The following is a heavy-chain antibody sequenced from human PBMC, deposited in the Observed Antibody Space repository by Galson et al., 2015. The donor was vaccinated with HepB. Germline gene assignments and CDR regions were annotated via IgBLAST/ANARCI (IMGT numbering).Heavy chain of an antibody. V-gene: IGHV3-30-3*01. Sequence: SLRLSCAASGFTFSSYAMHWVRQAPGKGLEWVAVISYDGSNKYYADSVKGRFTISRDNSKNTLYLQMNSLRAEDTAVYYCAREVAGGYYYYMDVWGKGTTVTVSS. CDR3: AREVAGGYYYYMDV. CDR1: GFTFSSYA. J-gene: IGHJ6*03. CDR2: ISYDGSNK. D-gene: IGHD2-15*01.